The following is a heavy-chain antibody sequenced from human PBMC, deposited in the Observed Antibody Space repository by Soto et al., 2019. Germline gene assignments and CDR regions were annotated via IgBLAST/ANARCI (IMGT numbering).Heavy chain of an antibody. D-gene: IGHD2-21*02. J-gene: IGHJ6*02. Sequence: QVQLVQSGAEVKKPGASVKVYCKASGYTFTSYAMHWVRQAPGQRLEWMGWINAGNGNTKYSQKFQGRVTITRDTSASTAYMELSSLRSEDTAVYYCASEYCGGDCYSAARYGMDVWGQGTTVTVSS. CDR3: ASEYCGGDCYSAARYGMDV. CDR2: INAGNGNT. CDR1: GYTFTSYA. V-gene: IGHV1-3*01.